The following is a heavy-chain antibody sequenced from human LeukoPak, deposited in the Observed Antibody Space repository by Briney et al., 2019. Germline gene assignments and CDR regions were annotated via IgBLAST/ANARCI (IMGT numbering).Heavy chain of an antibody. CDR2: INPNSGGT. D-gene: IGHD6-19*01. CDR3: ARKGSSGWYYFDY. CDR1: GYTFTGYY. Sequence: ASVKVSCKASGYTFTGYYMHWVRQAPGQGLEWMGWINPNSGGTDYAQKFQGRVTMTRDTSISTAYMELSRLRSDDTAVYYCARKGSSGWYYFDYWGQGTLVTVSS. J-gene: IGHJ4*02. V-gene: IGHV1-2*02.